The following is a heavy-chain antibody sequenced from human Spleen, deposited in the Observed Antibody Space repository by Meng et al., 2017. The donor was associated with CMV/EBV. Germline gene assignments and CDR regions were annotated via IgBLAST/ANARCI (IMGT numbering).Heavy chain of an antibody. CDR2: IKQDGNEK. Sequence: GESLKISCVASGLTFSTYWMTWVRQAPGKGLEWVASIKQDGNEKYYVDSVRGRFTISRDNAKNSLFLRMDSLRAEDTAVYYCAKEVRASPREFFDDWGQGTLVTVSS. J-gene: IGHJ4*01. CDR3: AKEVRASPREFFDD. CDR1: GLTFSTYW. V-gene: IGHV3-7*01. D-gene: IGHD2-21*01.